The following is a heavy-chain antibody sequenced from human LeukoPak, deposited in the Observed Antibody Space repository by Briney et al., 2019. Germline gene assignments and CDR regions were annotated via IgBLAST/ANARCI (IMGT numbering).Heavy chain of an antibody. Sequence: GGSLRLSCAASGFTLSSYNMNWVRQAPGKGLEWVSSISRGGNYIYYADSVKGRFTISRDNAKNSLYLQMNGLRAEDTAVYYCAREDSEAFDYWGQGTLVTVSS. CDR1: GFTLSSYN. CDR2: ISRGGNYI. J-gene: IGHJ4*02. CDR3: AREDSEAFDY. D-gene: IGHD1-26*01. V-gene: IGHV3-21*01.